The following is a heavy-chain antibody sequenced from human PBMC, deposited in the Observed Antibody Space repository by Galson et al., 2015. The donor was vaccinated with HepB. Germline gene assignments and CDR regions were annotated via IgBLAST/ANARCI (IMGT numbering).Heavy chain of an antibody. Sequence: SETLSLTCTVSGDSVTTDHYYWSWIRQPPGRGLEWIGYIYYSGSINYSPSLQSRVTISVDTSKNQFSLKLSSVTAADTAVYYCARLYYNFWSAYLGPWGQGALVTVSS. CDR2: IYYSGSI. CDR3: ARLYYNFWSAYLGP. V-gene: IGHV4-61*01. D-gene: IGHD3-3*01. CDR1: GDSVTTDHYY. J-gene: IGHJ5*02.